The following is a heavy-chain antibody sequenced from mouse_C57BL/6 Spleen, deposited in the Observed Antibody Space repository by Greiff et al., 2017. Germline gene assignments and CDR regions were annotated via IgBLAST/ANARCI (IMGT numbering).Heavy chain of an antibody. CDR3: ARGNRYYYAMDY. V-gene: IGHV1-43*01. CDR2: INPSTGGT. Sequence: VHVKQSGPELVKPGASVKISCKASGYSFTGYYMHWVKQSSEKSLEWIGEINPSTGGTSYNQKFKGKATLTVDKSSSTAYMQLKSLTSEDSAVYYCARGNRYYYAMDYWGQGTSVTVSS. CDR1: GYSFTGYY. J-gene: IGHJ4*01.